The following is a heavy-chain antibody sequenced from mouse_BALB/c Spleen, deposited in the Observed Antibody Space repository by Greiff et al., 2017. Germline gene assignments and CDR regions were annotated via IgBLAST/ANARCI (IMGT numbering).Heavy chain of an antibody. Sequence: VQLQQSGAELVKPGASVKLSCTATGFNIKDTYMHWVKQRPEQGLEWIGRIDPANGNTKYDPKFQGKATITADTSSNTAYLQLSSLTSEDTAVYYCARGSLRHWYFDVWGAGTTVTVSS. CDR3: ARGSLRHWYFDV. CDR1: GFNIKDTY. CDR2: IDPANGNT. V-gene: IGHV14-3*02. D-gene: IGHD2-1*01. J-gene: IGHJ1*01.